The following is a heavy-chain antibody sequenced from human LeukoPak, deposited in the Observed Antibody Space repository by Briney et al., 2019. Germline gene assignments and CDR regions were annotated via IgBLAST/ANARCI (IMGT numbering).Heavy chain of an antibody. CDR2: IYTSGST. CDR1: GGSISSGSYY. CDR3: ARGMGFTMIVPY. Sequence: SETLSLTCTVSGGSISSGSYYWSWIRQPAGKGLEWIGRIYTSGSTNYNPSLKSRVTMSVDTSKNQFSLKLSSVTAADTAVYYCARGMGFTMIVPYWGQGTLVTVSS. D-gene: IGHD3-22*01. J-gene: IGHJ4*02. V-gene: IGHV4-61*02.